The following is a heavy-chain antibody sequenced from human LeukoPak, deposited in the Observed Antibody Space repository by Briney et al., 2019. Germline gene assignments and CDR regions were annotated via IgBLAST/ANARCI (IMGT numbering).Heavy chain of an antibody. CDR3: ATDISGYSSGWYGDY. Sequence: PGGSLRLSCAASGFTFSSYGMHWVRQAPGKGLEWVAVISYDGSNKYYADSVKGRFTISRDNSKNTLYLQMNNLRAEDTAVYYCATDISGYSSGWYGDYWGQGTLVTVSS. D-gene: IGHD6-19*01. CDR1: GFTFSSYG. J-gene: IGHJ4*02. V-gene: IGHV3-30*03. CDR2: ISYDGSNK.